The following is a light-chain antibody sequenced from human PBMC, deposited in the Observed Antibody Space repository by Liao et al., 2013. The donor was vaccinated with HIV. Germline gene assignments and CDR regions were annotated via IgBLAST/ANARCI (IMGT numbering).Light chain of an antibody. CDR2: QDT. CDR3: QAWDSTTATWV. Sequence: SYEVTQPPSVSVSPGQTATITCSGDKLGDKYACWYQQKPGQSPVVVIYQDTKRPSGIPERFSGSNSGNTATLTISGTQAMDEADYYCQAWDSTTATWVFGGGTKLTVL. V-gene: IGLV3-1*01. CDR1: KLGDKY. J-gene: IGLJ3*02.